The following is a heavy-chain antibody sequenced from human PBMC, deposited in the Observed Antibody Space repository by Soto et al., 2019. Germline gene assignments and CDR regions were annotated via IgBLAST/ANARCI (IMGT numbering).Heavy chain of an antibody. J-gene: IGHJ4*02. V-gene: IGHV4-59*01. CDR1: GVSISPYY. Sequence: QVQLQESGPGLVKPSETLSLTCTVSGVSISPYYWSWIRLPPGKGLEWIGYIYYSGSANYNPSLQRRVTISVDTSENQFSLKLSSMTAADTAVYFCARGRPWEMYDYWGQGTLVTVSS. CDR2: IYYSGSA. CDR3: ARGRPWEMYDY. D-gene: IGHD1-26*01.